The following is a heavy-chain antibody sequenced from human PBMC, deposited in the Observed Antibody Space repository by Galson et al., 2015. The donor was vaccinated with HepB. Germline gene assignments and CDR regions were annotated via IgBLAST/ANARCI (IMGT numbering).Heavy chain of an antibody. D-gene: IGHD3-10*01. V-gene: IGHV5-51*03. CDR1: GYSFSSYW. Sequence: QSGAEVKKSGESLKISCKGSGYSFSSYWLGWVRQMPGEGLEWMGMVYPGDSDTRYSTSFQGQVTLSVDKSINTAYLQWSGLKASDSAIYYCARLQGVRGVNWFDSWGQGTLVTVSS. CDR3: ARLQGVRGVNWFDS. CDR2: VYPGDSDT. J-gene: IGHJ5*01.